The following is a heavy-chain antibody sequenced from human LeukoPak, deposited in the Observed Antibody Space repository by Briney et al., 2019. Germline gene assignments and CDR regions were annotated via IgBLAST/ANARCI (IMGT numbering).Heavy chain of an antibody. CDR3: ARGRSYEYGDYDY. D-gene: IGHD4-17*01. J-gene: IGHJ4*02. V-gene: IGHV4-31*03. CDR2: IYYSGST. CDR1: GGSISSGGYY. Sequence: SQTLSLTCTVSGGSISSGGYYWSWIRQHPGKGLEWIGYIYYSGSTYYNPSLKSRVTVSVDTCKNQFSLNLNSVTAADTATYYCARGRSYEYGDYDYWGQGTLVTVSA.